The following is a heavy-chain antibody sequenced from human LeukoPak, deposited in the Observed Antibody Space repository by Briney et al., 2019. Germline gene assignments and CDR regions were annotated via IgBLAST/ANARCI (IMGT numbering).Heavy chain of an antibody. D-gene: IGHD3-3*01. V-gene: IGHV4-28*01. Sequence: PSETLSLTCAVSGYSISCSNWWGWIRQPPGKGLEWIGYIYYSGSTYYNPSLKSRVTMSVDTSKNQFSLKLSSVTAVDTAVYYCARSTIWRGFDPWGQGTLVTVSS. CDR3: ARSTIWRGFDP. CDR1: GYSISCSNW. CDR2: IYYSGST. J-gene: IGHJ5*02.